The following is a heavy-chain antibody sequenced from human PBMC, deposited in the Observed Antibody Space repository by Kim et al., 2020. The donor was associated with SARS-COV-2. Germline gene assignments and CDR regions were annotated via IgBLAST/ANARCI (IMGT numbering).Heavy chain of an antibody. V-gene: IGHV1-69*01. Sequence: QKFQGRVTITADESTSTAYMELSSLRSEDTAVYYCARSRADFYYYYYMDVWGKGTTVTVSS. J-gene: IGHJ6*03. CDR3: ARSRADFYYYYYMDV.